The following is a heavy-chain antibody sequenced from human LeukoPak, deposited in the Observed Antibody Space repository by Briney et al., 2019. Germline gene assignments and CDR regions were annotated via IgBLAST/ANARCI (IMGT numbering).Heavy chain of an antibody. CDR1: GFTFSSYW. CDR3: ARSVPELRAGMGPLDY. D-gene: IGHD1-1*01. V-gene: IGHV3-7*01. CDR2: IKQDGSEK. Sequence: GGSLRPSCAASGFTFSSYWMSWVRQAPGKGLEWVANIKQDGSEKYYVDSVKGRFTISRDNAKNSLYLQMNSLRVDDTALYFCARSVPELRAGMGPLDYWGQGTPVTVSS. J-gene: IGHJ4*02.